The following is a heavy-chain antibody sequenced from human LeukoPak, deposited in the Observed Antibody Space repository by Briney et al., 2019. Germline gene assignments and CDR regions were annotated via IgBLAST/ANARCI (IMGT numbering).Heavy chain of an antibody. CDR1: GFTFSSYW. CDR2: INSDGSST. J-gene: IGHJ4*02. CDR3: ARGRGPYYFDY. Sequence: GGYLRLSCAASGFTFSSYWMHWVRQAPGKGLVWVSRINSDGSSTSYADSVKGRFTISRDNAKNTLYLQMNSLRAEDTAVYYCARGRGPYYFDYWGQGTLVTVSS. D-gene: IGHD3-10*01. V-gene: IGHV3-74*01.